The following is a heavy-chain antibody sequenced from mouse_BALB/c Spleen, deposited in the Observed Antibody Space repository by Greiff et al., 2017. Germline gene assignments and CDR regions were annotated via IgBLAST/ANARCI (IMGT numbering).Heavy chain of an antibody. Sequence: QVQLKQSGPELVKPGASVKISCKASGYAFSSSWMNWVKQRPGQGLEWIGRIYPGDGDTNYNGKFKGKATLTADKSSSTAYMQLSSLTSVDSAVYFCARITTPYYAMDYWGQGTSVTVSS. D-gene: IGHD1-1*01. J-gene: IGHJ4*01. CDR2: IYPGDGDT. V-gene: IGHV1-82*01. CDR1: GYAFSSSW. CDR3: ARITTPYYAMDY.